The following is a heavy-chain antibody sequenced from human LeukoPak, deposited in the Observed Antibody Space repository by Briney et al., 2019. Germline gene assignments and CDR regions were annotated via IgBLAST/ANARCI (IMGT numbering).Heavy chain of an antibody. CDR1: GFTFSSYA. Sequence: LRLSCAASGFTFSSYAMHWVRQPPGKGLEWIGEINHSGSTNYNPSLRSRVTISVDTSKNQFSLKLSSVTAADTAVYYCARTPPWILNYYFDYWGQGTLVTVSS. CDR3: ARTPPWILNYYFDY. CDR2: INHSGST. V-gene: IGHV4-34*01. D-gene: IGHD1-20*01. J-gene: IGHJ4*02.